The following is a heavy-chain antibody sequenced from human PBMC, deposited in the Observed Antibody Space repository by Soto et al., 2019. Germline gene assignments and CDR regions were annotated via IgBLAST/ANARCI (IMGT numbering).Heavy chain of an antibody. CDR2: IYHSGST. J-gene: IGHJ6*02. V-gene: IGHV4-30-2*01. CDR3: ARGLDFWSGGNYYYYGMDV. D-gene: IGHD3-3*01. Sequence: SETLSLTCAVSGASISSGGYSWSWIRQPPGKGLEWIGYIYHSGSTYYNPSLKSRVTISVDRSKNQFSLKLSSVTAADTAVYYCARGLDFWSGGNYYYYGMDVWGQGTTVTVSS. CDR1: GASISSGGYS.